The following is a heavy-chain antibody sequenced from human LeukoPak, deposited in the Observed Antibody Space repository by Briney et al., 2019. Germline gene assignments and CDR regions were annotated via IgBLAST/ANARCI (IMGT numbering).Heavy chain of an antibody. CDR2: IYTTGST. Sequence: SETLSLTCTVSGGSISSYYWNWIRQPAGKGLEWIGRIYTTGSTNYNPSPKSRVTMSVDTSKSQFSLKLSSVTAADTAMYYCARTLYYGDFADDAFDTWGQGTMVTVSS. D-gene: IGHD4-17*01. V-gene: IGHV4-4*07. CDR3: ARTLYYGDFADDAFDT. J-gene: IGHJ3*02. CDR1: GGSISSYY.